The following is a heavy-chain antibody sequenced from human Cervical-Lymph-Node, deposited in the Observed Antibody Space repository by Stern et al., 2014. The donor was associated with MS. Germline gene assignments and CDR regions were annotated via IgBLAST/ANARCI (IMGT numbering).Heavy chain of an antibody. CDR2: ISGYSGKT. CDR3: ARAGADSTTHFDY. V-gene: IGHV1-18*01. Sequence: QVQLVQSGAEVKKPGASVKVSCKASGYTFISYGITWVRQAPGQGLEWMGWISGYSGKTDYGQGFQGRVTLTTDTSTSTAYLEVRSLRSDDTAIYYCARAGADSTTHFDYWGQGTLVTVSS. D-gene: IGHD1-14*01. CDR1: GYTFISYG. J-gene: IGHJ4*02.